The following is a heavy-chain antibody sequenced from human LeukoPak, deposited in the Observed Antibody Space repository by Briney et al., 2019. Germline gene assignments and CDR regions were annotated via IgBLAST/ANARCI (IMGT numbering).Heavy chain of an antibody. CDR2: IWYDGSNK. CDR1: GFTFSSYG. J-gene: IGHJ4*02. Sequence: GGSLRLSCAAPGFTFSSYGMHWVRQAPGKGLEWVAVIWYDGSNKYYADSVKGRFTISRDNSKNTLYLQMNSLRAEDTAVYYCAREGRLYYDFWSGYDSWGQGTLVTVSS. V-gene: IGHV3-33*01. CDR3: AREGRLYYDFWSGYDS. D-gene: IGHD3-3*01.